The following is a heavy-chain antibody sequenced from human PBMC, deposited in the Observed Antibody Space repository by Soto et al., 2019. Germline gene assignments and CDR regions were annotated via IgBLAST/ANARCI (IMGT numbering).Heavy chain of an antibody. CDR1: GGSISSYY. Sequence: PSDPLSLTCTVSGGSISSYYLSWIRQPAGKGLEWIGRIYTSGSTNYNPSLKGRVTMSVDTSKNQFSLKLSSVTAADTAVYYCARHYDSSGYYGYWGQGTLVTVS. J-gene: IGHJ1*01. CDR3: ARHYDSSGYYGY. V-gene: IGHV4-4*07. CDR2: IYTSGST. D-gene: IGHD3-22*01.